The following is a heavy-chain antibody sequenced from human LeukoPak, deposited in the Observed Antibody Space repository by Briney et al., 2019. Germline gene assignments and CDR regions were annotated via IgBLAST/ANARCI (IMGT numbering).Heavy chain of an antibody. Sequence: SETLSLTCTVSGGSISSSSYYWGWIRQPPGKGLELIGSIYYSGSTYYNPSLKSRVTISVDTSKNQFSLKLSSVTAADTAVYYCASLHSSGWYGFDYWGQGTLVTVSS. D-gene: IGHD6-19*01. CDR2: IYYSGST. V-gene: IGHV4-39*01. J-gene: IGHJ4*02. CDR1: GGSISSSSYY. CDR3: ASLHSSGWYGFDY.